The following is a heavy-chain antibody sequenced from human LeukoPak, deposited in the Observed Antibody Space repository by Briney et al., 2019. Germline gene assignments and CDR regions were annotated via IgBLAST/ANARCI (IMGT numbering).Heavy chain of an antibody. J-gene: IGHJ4*02. CDR2: IYHSGSI. CDR3: ASYYYDSSGYYYEGYFDY. V-gene: IGHV4-30-2*01. CDR1: GGSISSGGYS. D-gene: IGHD3-22*01. Sequence: SETLSLTCAVSGGSISSGGYSWSWIRQPPGKGLEWIGYIYHSGSIYYNPSLKSRVTISVDRSKNQFSLKLSSVTAADTAVYYCASYYYDSSGYYYEGYFDYWGQGTLVTVSS.